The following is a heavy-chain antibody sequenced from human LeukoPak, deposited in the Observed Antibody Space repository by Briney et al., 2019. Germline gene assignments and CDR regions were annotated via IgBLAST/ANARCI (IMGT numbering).Heavy chain of an antibody. CDR1: GFTFSSCS. J-gene: IGHJ5*01. CDR2: ISSSSSYI. D-gene: IGHD2-15*01. CDR3: ARGALDAATPFDS. Sequence: GGSLRLSCAASGFTFSSCSMNWVRQAPGKGLEWVSSISSSSSYIYYADSLKGRFTISRHNAKKSVYLQMNSLRAEDTAVYYCARGALDAATPFDSWGRGTLVTVSS. V-gene: IGHV3-21*01.